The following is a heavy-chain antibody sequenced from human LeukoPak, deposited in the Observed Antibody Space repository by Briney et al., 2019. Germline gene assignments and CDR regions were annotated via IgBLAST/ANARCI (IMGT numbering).Heavy chain of an antibody. D-gene: IGHD2-2*01. CDR3: ARGGSTSCYGICGGWFDP. CDR2: INPKSGCT. Sequence: ASVKVSCKASGYTFTGYYMHWVRQAPGQGLEWMGWINPKSGCTNYAQKSQGRVTMTWDTSITTVYMELSTLRSDDTAVYYCARGGSTSCYGICGGWFDPWGEGTLVIVSS. J-gene: IGHJ5*02. CDR1: GYTFTGYY. V-gene: IGHV1-2*02.